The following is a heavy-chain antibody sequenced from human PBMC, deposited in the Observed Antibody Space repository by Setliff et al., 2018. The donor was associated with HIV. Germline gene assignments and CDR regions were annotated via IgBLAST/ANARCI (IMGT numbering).Heavy chain of an antibody. CDR1: GGSISSDNW. CDR2: IYHSEYT. J-gene: IGHJ3*02. Sequence: PSETLSLTCAVSGGSISSDNWWTWVRQPPGKGLEWIGEIYHSEYTNYNASLKSRVTISVDMSKNQFSLKLNSLTAADTAVYYCARFSLLYPPPLSSGAFDIWGQGTMVTVSS. D-gene: IGHD2-2*01. V-gene: IGHV4-4*02. CDR3: ARFSLLYPPPLSSGAFDI.